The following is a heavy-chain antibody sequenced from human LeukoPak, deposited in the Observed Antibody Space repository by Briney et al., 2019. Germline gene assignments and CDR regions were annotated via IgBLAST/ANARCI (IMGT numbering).Heavy chain of an antibody. CDR2: INHSGST. V-gene: IGHV4-34*01. Sequence: SETLSLTCTVSGGSISSYYWSWIRQPPGKGLEWIGEINHSGSTNYNPSLKSRVTISVDTSKNQFSLKLSSVTAADTAVYYCARLLRRNILTGYYLGNFDYWGQGTLVTVSS. CDR3: ARLLRRNILTGYYLGNFDY. J-gene: IGHJ4*02. CDR1: GGSISSYY. D-gene: IGHD3-9*01.